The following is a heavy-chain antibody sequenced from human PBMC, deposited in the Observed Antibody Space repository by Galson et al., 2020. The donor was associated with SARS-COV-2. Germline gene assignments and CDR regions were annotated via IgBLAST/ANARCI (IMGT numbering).Heavy chain of an antibody. D-gene: IGHD1-26*01. CDR2: IDPSDSYT. CDR1: GYSFTSYW. J-gene: IGHJ2*01. Sequence: GGSLKTSCQGSGYSFTSYWISWVRQMPGKGLEWMGRIDPSDSYTNYSPSFQGHVTISADKSISTAYLQWSSLKASDTAIDYCARALLYNGNYYWYFDLWGRGTLVTVSS. V-gene: IGHV5-10-1*01. CDR3: ARALLYNGNYYWYFDL.